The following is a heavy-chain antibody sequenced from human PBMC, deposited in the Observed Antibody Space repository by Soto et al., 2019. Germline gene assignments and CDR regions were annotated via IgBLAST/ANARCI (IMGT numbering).Heavy chain of an antibody. D-gene: IGHD3-10*01. V-gene: IGHV3-30*03. Sequence: QVQLVESGGGVVQPGRSLRLSCAASGFTFSTYGMHWVRQAPGKGLEWVAVISKEGSVKYHADSVKGRFTISRDNSQNTLYLEMNSLRAEDTAVYYCAAEVASGYWAQGTLVTVSS. CDR3: AAEVASGY. J-gene: IGHJ1*01. CDR1: GFTFSTYG. CDR2: ISKEGSVK.